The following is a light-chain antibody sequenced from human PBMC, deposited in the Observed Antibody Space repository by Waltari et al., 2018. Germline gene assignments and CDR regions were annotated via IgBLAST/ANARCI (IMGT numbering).Light chain of an antibody. V-gene: IGLV3-21*04. Sequence: SYVLTQPPSVSVAPGMTARITCEGTDIARKRFHWYQQKPGQAPVLVMYYNSDRPSGIPERFSGSNSGNTATLTITRVEAGDEADYYCQAWHTGTSHVVFGGGTKLTVL. J-gene: IGLJ2*01. CDR1: DIARKR. CDR2: YNS. CDR3: QAWHTGTSHVV.